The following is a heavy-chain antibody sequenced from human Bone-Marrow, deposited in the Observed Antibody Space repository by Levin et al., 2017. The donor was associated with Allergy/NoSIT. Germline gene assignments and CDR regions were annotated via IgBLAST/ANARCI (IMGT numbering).Heavy chain of an antibody. CDR1: GSTFGSSW. V-gene: IGHV3-74*01. CDR2: INTDGSTI. D-gene: IGHD4/OR15-4a*01. Sequence: GGSLRLSCAASGSTFGSSWIHWVRQAPGKGLEWVSRINTDGSTITYADSVKGRFAISRDSAKNTLCLQMNSLSAEDTAVYYCASLERGATGTWGQGTLVTVSS. CDR3: ASLERGATGT. J-gene: IGHJ5*02.